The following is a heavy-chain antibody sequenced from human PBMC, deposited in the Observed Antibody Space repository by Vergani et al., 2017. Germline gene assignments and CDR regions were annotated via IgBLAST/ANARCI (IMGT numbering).Heavy chain of an antibody. CDR2: ISYDGSNK. V-gene: IGHV3-30*18. CDR3: AKEYYVFWSGYYYYGMDV. CDR1: GFTFSSYG. J-gene: IGHJ6*02. Sequence: QVQLVESGGGVVQPGRSLRLSCAASGFTFSSYGMHWVRQAPGKGLEWVAVISYDGSNKYYADSVKGRFTISRDNSKNTLYLQMNSLRAEDTAVYYCAKEYYVFWSGYYYYGMDVWGQGTTVTVSS. D-gene: IGHD3-3*01.